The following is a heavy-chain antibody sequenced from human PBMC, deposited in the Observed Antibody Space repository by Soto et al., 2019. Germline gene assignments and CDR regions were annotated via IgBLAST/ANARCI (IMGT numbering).Heavy chain of an antibody. CDR2: IHPSGSA. CDR1: GVSVSSAGYY. CDR3: AGAPDVGYGSNWWYYQAHMDV. Sequence: QVQLQESGPGLVEPSQTLSLTCTVSGVSVSSAGYYWSWIRQHPGKGLEWIGNIHPSGSAHYNPSLKNRIAISADTSENQSSLKMTSGTDADTATYYCAGAPDVGYGSNWWYYQAHMDVWGKGTTATVSS. V-gene: IGHV4-31*03. D-gene: IGHD6-13*01. J-gene: IGHJ6*03.